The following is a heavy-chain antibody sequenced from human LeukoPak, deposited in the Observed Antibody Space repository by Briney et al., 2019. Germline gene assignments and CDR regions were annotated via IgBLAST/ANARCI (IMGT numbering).Heavy chain of an antibody. D-gene: IGHD3-10*01. Sequence: PGETLRLSCAASGFTFSSYGMTWVRQAPGKGLEWVSGISGSGDNTWYADSVKGRFTISRDNSKKTLDLQMHSLRAEDTAVYYCAKASVWTMVRVVSYFDEWGQGIQVTVSS. CDR2: ISGSGDNT. J-gene: IGHJ4*02. V-gene: IGHV3-23*01. CDR1: GFTFSSYG. CDR3: AKASVWTMVRVVSYFDE.